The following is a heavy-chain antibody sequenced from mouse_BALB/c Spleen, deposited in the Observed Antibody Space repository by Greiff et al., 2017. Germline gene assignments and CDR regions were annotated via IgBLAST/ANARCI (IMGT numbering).Heavy chain of an antibody. CDR1: GFTFSSYA. D-gene: IGHD2-4*01. V-gene: IGHV5-9-3*01. J-gene: IGHJ3*01. CDR2: ISSGGSYT. CDR3: ARMGDYFAY. Sequence: EVQLVESGGGLVKPGGSLKLSCAASGFTFSSYAMSWVRQTPEKRLEWVATISSGGSYTYYPDSVKGRFTISRDNAKNTLYLQMSSLRSEDTAMYYCARMGDYFAYWGQGTLVTVSA.